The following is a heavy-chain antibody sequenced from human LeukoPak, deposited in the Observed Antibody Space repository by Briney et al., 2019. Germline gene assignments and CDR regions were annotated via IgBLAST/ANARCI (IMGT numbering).Heavy chain of an antibody. V-gene: IGHV3-74*03. CDR3: ARDTIAADGDIDY. CDR2: ISSDGSRT. D-gene: IGHD6-13*01. CDR1: GFTFGPYW. J-gene: IGHJ4*02. Sequence: GGSLRLSCAASGFTFGPYWMHWVRQAPGQGLEWVPLISSDGSRTTYADSVKGRFTISRDNAKNTLYLQMNSLRVEDTAVYYCARDTIAADGDIDYWGQGALVTVSS.